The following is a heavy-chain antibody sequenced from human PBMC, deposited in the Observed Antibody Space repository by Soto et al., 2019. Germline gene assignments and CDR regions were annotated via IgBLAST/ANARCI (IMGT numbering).Heavy chain of an antibody. V-gene: IGHV2-5*01. CDR2: IFWNDET. CDR3: AHSAPSYSGAWTEFKWHFDS. CDR1: GFSLSTSGFA. Sequence: SGPTLVKSTKTLMLTCTFSGFSLSTSGFAVGRIRQAPPKTPKCLAFIFWNDETRYSPSLKNRLTVTKDASKNQVVRTMTKMCPVDTDTYYCAHSAPSYSGAWTEFKWHFDSWGKGTLVTVSS. J-gene: IGHJ4*02. D-gene: IGHD3-10*01.